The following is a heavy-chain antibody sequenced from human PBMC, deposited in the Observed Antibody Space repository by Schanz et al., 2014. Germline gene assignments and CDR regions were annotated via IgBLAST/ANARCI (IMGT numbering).Heavy chain of an antibody. CDR1: GFTVRSYA. CDR3: PPSASPPSLVXY. V-gene: IGHV3-30*04. Sequence: QVQLVESGGGVVQPGRSLRLSCAASGFTVRSYAMHWVRQAPGKGLEWVAAISYDGSNQYYTDSVKGRFTVSRDNXXNTVYLQMNSLXXXXXXVYYCPPSASPPSLVXYWGQGTLVTVSS. CDR2: ISYDGSNQ. D-gene: IGHD3-10*01. J-gene: IGHJ4*02.